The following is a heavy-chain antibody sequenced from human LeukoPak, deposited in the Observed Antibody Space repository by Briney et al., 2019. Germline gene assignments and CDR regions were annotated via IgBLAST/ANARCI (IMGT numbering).Heavy chain of an antibody. CDR1: GDSISSTNYY. J-gene: IGHJ4*02. CDR3: VGYVAVAGTFDY. Sequence: SETLSLTCTVSGDSISSTNYYWGWIRQPPGKGLEWIGSIYHSGSTYYNPSLKSRVTISVDTSKNQFSLKLSSVTAADTAVYYCVGYVAVAGTFDYWGQGTLVTVSS. V-gene: IGHV4-39*07. D-gene: IGHD6-19*01. CDR2: IYHSGST.